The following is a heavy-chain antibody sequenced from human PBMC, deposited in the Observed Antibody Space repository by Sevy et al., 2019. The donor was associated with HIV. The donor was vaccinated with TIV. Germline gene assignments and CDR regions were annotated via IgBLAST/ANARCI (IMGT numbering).Heavy chain of an antibody. D-gene: IGHD3-9*01. J-gene: IGHJ4*02. CDR2: ISFNGNHE. CDR1: GFTFTNFP. V-gene: IGHV3-30-3*01. CDR3: VRTAGLTGSYEY. Sequence: GGSLRLSCAASGFTFTNFPMHWVRQAPGRGLEWVAIISFNGNHEFYADSVKGRFTNSRDNSKSTLYLQMNSLRREDTAVYYGVRTAGLTGSYEYWGQGTQVTVSS.